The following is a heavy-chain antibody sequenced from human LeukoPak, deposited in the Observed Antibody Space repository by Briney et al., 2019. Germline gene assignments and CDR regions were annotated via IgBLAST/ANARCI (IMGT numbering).Heavy chain of an antibody. CDR3: AKAGLAGGLYYFDY. CDR2: ISGSGGST. D-gene: IGHD3-16*01. CDR1: GFTFSSYG. V-gene: IGHV3-23*01. Sequence: PGGSLRLSCAASGFTFSSYGMSWVRQAPGKGLEWVSAISGSGGSTYYADSVKGRFTISRDNSKNTLYLQMNSLRAEDTAVYYCAKAGLAGGLYYFDYWGQGTLVTVSS. J-gene: IGHJ4*02.